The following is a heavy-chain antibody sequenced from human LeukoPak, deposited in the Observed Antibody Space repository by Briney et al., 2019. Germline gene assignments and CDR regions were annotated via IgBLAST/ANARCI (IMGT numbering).Heavy chain of an antibody. Sequence: GGSLRLSCAASGFIFTNYFMSWVRQAPGKGLEWVSVIYSGGSTYYADSVKGRFTISRDNSKNTLYLQMNSLRAEDTAVYYCARGLILDYWGQGTLVTVSS. CDR1: GFIFTNYF. J-gene: IGHJ4*02. CDR2: IYSGGST. D-gene: IGHD3-16*01. CDR3: ARGLILDY. V-gene: IGHV3-53*01.